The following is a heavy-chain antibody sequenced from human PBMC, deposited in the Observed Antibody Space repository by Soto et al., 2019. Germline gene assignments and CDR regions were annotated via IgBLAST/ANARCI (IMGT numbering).Heavy chain of an antibody. Sequence: GGSLRLSCAASGFTFSSYSMNWVRQAPGKGLEWVSSISSSSSYIYYADSVKGRFTISRDNAKNSLYLQMYSLKTDDTAVYFCTTDSLFTGQLVRMDNWGHGTLVTVSS. D-gene: IGHD3-9*01. CDR2: ISSSSSYI. CDR3: TTDSLFTGQLVRMDN. J-gene: IGHJ4*01. V-gene: IGHV3-21*03. CDR1: GFTFSSYS.